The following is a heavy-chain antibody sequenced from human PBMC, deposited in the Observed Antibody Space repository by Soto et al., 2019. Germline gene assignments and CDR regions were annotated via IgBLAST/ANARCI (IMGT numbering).Heavy chain of an antibody. D-gene: IGHD4-17*01. Sequence: GESLKISCKGSGYSFTSYWIGWVRQMPGKGLEWMGIIYPGDSDTRYSPSFQGQVTISADKSISTAYLQWSSLKASDTAMYYCARATPDYGNSYYFDYWGQGTLVTVSS. CDR1: GYSFTSYW. J-gene: IGHJ4*02. CDR2: IYPGDSDT. V-gene: IGHV5-51*01. CDR3: ARATPDYGNSYYFDY.